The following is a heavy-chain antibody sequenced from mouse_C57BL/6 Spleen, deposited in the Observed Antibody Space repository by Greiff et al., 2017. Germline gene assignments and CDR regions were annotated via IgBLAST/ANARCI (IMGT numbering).Heavy chain of an antibody. CDR3: ARTGLYYFDY. V-gene: IGHV1-64*01. J-gene: IGHJ2*01. CDR2: IHPNSGST. D-gene: IGHD4-1*01. CDR1: GYTFTSYW. Sequence: QVQLQQPGAELVKPGASVKLSCKASGYTFTSYWMHWVKQRPGPGLEWIGMIHPNSGSTNYNEKFKSKATLTVDKSSSTAYMQLSSLTSEDSAVYYCARTGLYYFDYWGQGTTLTGSS.